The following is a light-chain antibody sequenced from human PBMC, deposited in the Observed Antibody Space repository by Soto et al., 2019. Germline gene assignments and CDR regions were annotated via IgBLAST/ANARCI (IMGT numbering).Light chain of an antibody. V-gene: IGKV1-39*01. Sequence: DIQMTQSPSSLSASVGDRFTSTFRASQTISSYLNWYQQKPGKAPNLLIYAASTLQSGVPSRFSGSGSGTDFTLTISSLQPEDFATYYCQQSYSTPRTFGGGTRWIS. J-gene: IGKJ4*01. CDR3: QQSYSTPRT. CDR2: AAS. CDR1: QTISSY.